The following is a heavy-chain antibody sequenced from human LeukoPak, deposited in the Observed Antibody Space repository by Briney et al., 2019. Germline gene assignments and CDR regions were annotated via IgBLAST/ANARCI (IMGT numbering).Heavy chain of an antibody. CDR2: IYYSGST. V-gene: IGHV4-61*01. CDR3: ARRGRMVYADYYYYYYMDV. J-gene: IGHJ6*03. Sequence: PSETLSLTCTVSGGSISSGSYYWSWIRQPPGKGLEWIGYIYYSGSTNYNPSLKSRVTISVDTSKNQFSLKLSSVTAADTAVYYCARRGRMVYADYYYYYYMDVWGKGTTVTVSS. D-gene: IGHD2-8*01. CDR1: GGSISSGSYY.